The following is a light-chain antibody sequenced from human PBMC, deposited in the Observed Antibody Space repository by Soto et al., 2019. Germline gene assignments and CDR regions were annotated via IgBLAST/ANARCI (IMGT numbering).Light chain of an antibody. V-gene: IGLV2-18*01. J-gene: IGLJ1*01. CDR1: SSDVGSYNR. CDR3: SLYISGSTYV. CDR2: EVN. Sequence: SVLTQPPSVSGSPGQSVTISCTGTSSDVGSYNRLSWYQQPPGTAPKLIMYEVNTRPPGVPDRFSGSKSGSTASLTISGLQAEDEADYYCSLYISGSTYVFGTGTKVTVL.